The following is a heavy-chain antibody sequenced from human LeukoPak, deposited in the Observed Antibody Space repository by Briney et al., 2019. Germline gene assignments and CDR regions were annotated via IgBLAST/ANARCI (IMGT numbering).Heavy chain of an antibody. Sequence: SETLSLTCTVSGGSISSYYWSWIRQPAGKGLEWIGRIYTSGSTNYNPSLKSRVTISVDKSKNQFSLKLSPVTAADTAVYYCARGTKGLGLDYWGQGTLVTVSS. J-gene: IGHJ4*02. CDR2: IYTSGST. D-gene: IGHD2-8*01. CDR1: GGSISSYY. CDR3: ARGTKGLGLDY. V-gene: IGHV4-4*07.